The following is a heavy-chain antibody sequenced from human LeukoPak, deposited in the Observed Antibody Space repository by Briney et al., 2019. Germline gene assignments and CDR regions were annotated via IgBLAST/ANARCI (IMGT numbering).Heavy chain of an antibody. CDR1: GGSFSGYY. J-gene: IGHJ4*02. D-gene: IGHD4-23*01. Sequence: PSETLSLTCAVYGGSFSGYYWSWIRQPPGKGLEWIGYVYYSGYTKYNSSLKSRITISVDTSKNQFSLRLSAATAADTALYYCARYPYGGNSPFDYWGQGTLVTVSS. CDR2: VYYSGYT. CDR3: ARYPYGGNSPFDY. V-gene: IGHV4-59*08.